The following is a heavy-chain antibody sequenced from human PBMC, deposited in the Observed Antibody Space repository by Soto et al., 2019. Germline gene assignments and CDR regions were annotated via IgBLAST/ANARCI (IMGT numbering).Heavy chain of an antibody. Sequence: QVQLVESGGGGVQPGKSLRLSCAASGFTFSSYGMHWVRQAPGKGLEWVAVISYDGSNKYYADSVKGRFTISRDNSKNTLYLQINSLRAEDTAVYYCAKKRAAAGTVGDYVMHVWGQGTTVTVSS. CDR3: AKKRAAAGTVGDYVMHV. J-gene: IGHJ6*02. V-gene: IGHV3-30*18. CDR2: ISYDGSNK. CDR1: GFTFSSYG. D-gene: IGHD6-13*01.